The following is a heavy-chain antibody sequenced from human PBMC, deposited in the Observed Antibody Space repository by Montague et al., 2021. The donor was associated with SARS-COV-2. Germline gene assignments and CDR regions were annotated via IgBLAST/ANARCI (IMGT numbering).Heavy chain of an antibody. J-gene: IGHJ6*02. CDR2: LLTSGAT. V-gene: IGHV4-4*07. CDR1: GDSITSKTRY. D-gene: IGHD3-3*01. Sequence: SETLSLTCTVSGDSITSKTRYWDWVRQPAGKGLEWIGRLLTSGATNFXPSLKSRLTISRDTSKNEFYLKLSSVTAADTAVYYCARDSPYFDCWRGHYGDKCYLDFWGQGTTVTVS. CDR3: ARDSPYFDCWRGHYGDKCYLDF.